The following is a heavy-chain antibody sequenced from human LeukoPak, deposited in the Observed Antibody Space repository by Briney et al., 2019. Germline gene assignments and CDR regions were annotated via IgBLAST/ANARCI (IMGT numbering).Heavy chain of an antibody. CDR2: INTNTGNP. V-gene: IGHV7-4-1*02. Sequence: GASVKVSCKASGYTFTSYAMNWVRQAPGQGLEWMGWINTNTGNPTYAQGFTGRFVFSLDTSVSTAYLQISSLKAEDTAVYYCARDQLLPAPPVNYFDYWGQGTLVTVSS. J-gene: IGHJ4*02. CDR3: ARDQLLPAPPVNYFDY. D-gene: IGHD2-15*01. CDR1: GYTFTSYA.